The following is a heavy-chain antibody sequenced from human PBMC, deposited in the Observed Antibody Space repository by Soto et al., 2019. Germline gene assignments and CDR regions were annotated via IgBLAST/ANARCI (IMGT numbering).Heavy chain of an antibody. CDR2: TYHSGST. Sequence: SETLYLTCAVSGGSISSGGYSWSWILHPPGKGLEWIGYTYHSGSTYYNPSLKSRVTISVDRAKNQFSLKLNSVTAADTAVYYCARAEYYYSSGYYGAFDYWDQGTLVTVSS. V-gene: IGHV4-30-2*01. CDR3: ARAEYYYSSGYYGAFDY. CDR1: GGSISSGGYS. D-gene: IGHD3-22*01. J-gene: IGHJ4*02.